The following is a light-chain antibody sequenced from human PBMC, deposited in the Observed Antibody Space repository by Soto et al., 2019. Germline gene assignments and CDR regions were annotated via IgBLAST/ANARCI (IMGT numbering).Light chain of an antibody. Sequence: QSVLTQPPSASGSPGQSVTISCTGTSSDVGGYDYVSWYQQHPDKAPKLMIYGVDKRASGVPDRLSGSKSGNTASLTISGLQAEDEADYYCSSYAGSSNVVFGGGTKLTVL. J-gene: IGLJ2*01. CDR2: GVD. CDR1: SSDVGGYDY. CDR3: SSYAGSSNVV. V-gene: IGLV2-8*01.